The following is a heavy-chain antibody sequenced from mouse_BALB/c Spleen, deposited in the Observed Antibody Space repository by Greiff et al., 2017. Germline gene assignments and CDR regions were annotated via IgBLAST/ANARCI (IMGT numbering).Heavy chain of an antibody. J-gene: IGHJ3*01. CDR3: ARDSLLRPFAY. CDR2: ISDGGSYT. CDR1: GFTFSDYY. D-gene: IGHD1-2*01. V-gene: IGHV5-4*02. Sequence: EVQLVESGGGLVKPGGSLKLSCAASGFTFSDYYMYWVRQTPEKRLEWVATISDGGSYTYYPDSVKGRFTISRDNAKNNLYLQMSSLKSEDTAMYYCARDSLLRPFAYWGQGTLVTVSA.